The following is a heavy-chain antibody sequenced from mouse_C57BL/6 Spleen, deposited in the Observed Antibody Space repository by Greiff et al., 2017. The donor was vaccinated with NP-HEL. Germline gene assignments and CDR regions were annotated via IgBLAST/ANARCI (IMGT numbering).Heavy chain of an antibody. CDR2: IDPSDSYT. Sequence: VQLQQPGAELVKPGASVKLSCKASGYTFTSYWMQWVKQRPAQGLEWIGEIDPSDSYTNYNQKFKGKATLTVDTSSSTAYMQLSSLTSEDSAVYYCARRGIYYDYAFFDYWGQGTTLTVSS. CDR1: GYTFTSYW. CDR3: ARRGIYYDYAFFDY. V-gene: IGHV1-50*01. D-gene: IGHD2-4*01. J-gene: IGHJ2*01.